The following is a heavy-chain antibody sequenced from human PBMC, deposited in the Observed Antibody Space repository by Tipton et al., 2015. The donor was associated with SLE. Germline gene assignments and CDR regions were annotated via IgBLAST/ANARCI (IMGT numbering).Heavy chain of an antibody. CDR3: VKGVDWFDP. Sequence: TLSLTCTFSGGSISSLYWNWIRQPPGKGLEWIGYIYYSGSTKYNPSLKSRITISEDTSKNQFSLKLTSVTAADTAIYYCVKGVDWFDPWGQGTLVTVSS. CDR2: IYYSGST. CDR1: GGSISSLY. J-gene: IGHJ5*02. V-gene: IGHV4-59*11.